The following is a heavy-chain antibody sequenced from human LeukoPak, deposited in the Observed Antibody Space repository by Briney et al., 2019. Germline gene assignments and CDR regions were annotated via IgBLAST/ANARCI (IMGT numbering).Heavy chain of an antibody. CDR1: GGTFSSYA. CDR2: IIPIFGTA. D-gene: IGHD5-24*01. J-gene: IGHJ4*02. CDR3: ATSRWANFDY. V-gene: IGHV1-69*06. Sequence: GASVKVSCKASGGTFSSYAISWVRQAPGQGLEWMGGIIPIFGTANYAQKFQGRVTMTEDTSTDTAYMELSSLRSEDTAVYYCATSRWANFDYWGQGTLVTVSS.